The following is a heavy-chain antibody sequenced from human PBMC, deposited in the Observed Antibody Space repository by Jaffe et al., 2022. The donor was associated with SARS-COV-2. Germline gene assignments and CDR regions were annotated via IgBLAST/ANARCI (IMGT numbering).Heavy chain of an antibody. CDR2: IHWDEDD. V-gene: IGHV2-5*02. CDR3: PRRRYDIMWGIFDF. D-gene: IGHD3-16*01. Sequence: QITLKESVPTLVRPTQTLTLTCTLSAFSLGTGGVSVGWIRQSPGEALEWPAVIHWDEDDRYSPSLKSGLTITKDTSENQVVLTKTNMGPVDAARDFCPRRRYDIMWGIFDFWGQGTQVAVSP. CDR1: AFSLGTGGVS. J-gene: IGHJ4*02.